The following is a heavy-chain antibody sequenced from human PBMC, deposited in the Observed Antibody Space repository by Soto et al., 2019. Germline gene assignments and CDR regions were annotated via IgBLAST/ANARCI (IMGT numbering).Heavy chain of an antibody. CDR3: ARKILGSTSRPNYWYFDL. CDR2: IRGGGDAA. CDR1: GFTFINYA. V-gene: IGHV3-23*01. D-gene: IGHD2-2*01. J-gene: IGHJ2*01. Sequence: EVQLLESGGALVQPGGSLRLSCAGSGFTFINYAMNWVRQAPGKGLEWVSSIRGGGDAAFFADSVRGRFTISRDNSKNTVALQTNSLGVEYTSVYYCARKILGSTSRPNYWYFDLWGRGTLVTVSS.